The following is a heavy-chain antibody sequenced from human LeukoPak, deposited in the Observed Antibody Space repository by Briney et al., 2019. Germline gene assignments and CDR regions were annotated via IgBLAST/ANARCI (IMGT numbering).Heavy chain of an antibody. Sequence: PGGSLSLSCTTSGFTFGDYALSWFRQAPGKGLEWVGFIRSKTFGGTREYAASVKGRFTILRDDSKSIAHLQMSSLKTEDTAVYYCSRGVDDYIWGSHRYFDYWGQGTLVTVSS. D-gene: IGHD3-16*01. V-gene: IGHV3-49*03. J-gene: IGHJ4*02. CDR1: GFTFGDYA. CDR3: SRGVDDYIWGSHRYFDY. CDR2: IRSKTFGGTR.